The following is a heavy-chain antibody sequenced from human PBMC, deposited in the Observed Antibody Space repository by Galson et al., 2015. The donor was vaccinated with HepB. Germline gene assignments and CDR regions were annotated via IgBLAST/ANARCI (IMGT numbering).Heavy chain of an antibody. J-gene: IGHJ5*02. CDR2: IFYSGST. V-gene: IGHV4-59*13. CDR1: GDSISTYY. D-gene: IGHD3-22*01. CDR3: ARDFDSTGYYGFFDP. Sequence: SETLSLTCTVSGDSISTYYWSWIRHPPGKGLEWIGCIFYSGSTHYNPSLKGRVTISVDASRNQFSLILNSVTAADTAVYYCARDFDSTGYYGFFDPWGQGTLVTVSS.